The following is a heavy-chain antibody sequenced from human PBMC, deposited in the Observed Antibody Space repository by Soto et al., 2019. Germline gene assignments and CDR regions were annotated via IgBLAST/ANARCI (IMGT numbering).Heavy chain of an antibody. J-gene: IGHJ1*01. CDR2: ISVYNGNT. CDR3: APHYGEGYFQN. V-gene: IGHV1-18*01. CDR1: GYTFTSYG. Sequence: QVQLVQSGAEVKKPGASVKVSCKASGYTFTSYGISWVRQAPGQGLEWMGWISVYNGNTNYAQKLQGRVTMTTDTSTSTGNIDAGIVRPNETAVYYWAPHYGEGYFQNGGQGALVTVYS. D-gene: IGHD4-17*01.